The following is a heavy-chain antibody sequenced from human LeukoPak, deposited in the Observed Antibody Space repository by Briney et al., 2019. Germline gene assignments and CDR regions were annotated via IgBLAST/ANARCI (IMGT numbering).Heavy chain of an antibody. CDR2: IYYSGST. Sequence: SETLSLTCTVSGGSISSSSYYWGWIRQPPGKGLEWIGSIYYSGSTYYNPSLKSRVTISVDTSKNQFSLKLSSVTAADTAVYYCARDRGYSGSAFDYWGQGTLVTVSS. CDR3: ARDRGYSGSAFDY. J-gene: IGHJ4*02. V-gene: IGHV4-39*07. CDR1: GGSISSSSYY. D-gene: IGHD6-6*01.